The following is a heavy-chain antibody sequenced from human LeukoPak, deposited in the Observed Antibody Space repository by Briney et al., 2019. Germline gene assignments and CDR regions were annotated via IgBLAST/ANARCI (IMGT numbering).Heavy chain of an antibody. CDR2: ISGSGGGT. CDR1: GFTFSSYA. J-gene: IGHJ4*02. D-gene: IGHD3-22*01. V-gene: IGHV3-23*01. CDR3: ARDYYDSSGYSVDHDY. Sequence: PGGSLRLSCAASGFTFSSYAMSWVRQAPGKGLEWVSAISGSGGGTYYADSVKGRFTISRDNSKNTLYLQMNSLRAEDTAVYYCARDYYDSSGYSVDHDYWGQGTLVTVSS.